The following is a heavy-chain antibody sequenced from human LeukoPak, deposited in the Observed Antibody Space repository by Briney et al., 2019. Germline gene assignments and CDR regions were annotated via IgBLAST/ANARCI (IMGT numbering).Heavy chain of an antibody. CDR1: GFTFSSYG. D-gene: IGHD4-23*01. CDR2: IWYDGSNK. V-gene: IGHV3-33*06. J-gene: IGHJ3*02. Sequence: QPGGSLRLSCAASGFTFSSYGMHWVRQAPGKGLEWVAVIWYDGSNKYYADSVKGRFAISRDNSKNTLYLQMNSLRAEDTAVYYCAKDKAATVVTPDAFDIWGQGTMVTVSS. CDR3: AKDKAATVVTPDAFDI.